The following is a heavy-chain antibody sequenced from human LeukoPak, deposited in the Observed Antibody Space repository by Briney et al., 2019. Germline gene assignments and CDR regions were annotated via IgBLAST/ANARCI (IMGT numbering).Heavy chain of an antibody. CDR3: ARRYSSGWYDAFDI. J-gene: IGHJ3*02. CDR1: GYTFTVYY. Sequence: ASVKDSCKASGYTFTVYYMHWVRQAPGQGLEWMGWINPNSGDTNYAQKFQGRVTMTRDTSISTAYMELSRLRSDDTAVYYCARRYSSGWYDAFDIWGQGTMVTVSS. V-gene: IGHV1-2*02. CDR2: INPNSGDT. D-gene: IGHD6-19*01.